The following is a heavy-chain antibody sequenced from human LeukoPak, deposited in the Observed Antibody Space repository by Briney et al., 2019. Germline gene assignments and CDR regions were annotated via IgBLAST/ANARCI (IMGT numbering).Heavy chain of an antibody. CDR1: GYSISSGYY. D-gene: IGHD3-9*01. V-gene: IGHV4-38-2*02. J-gene: IGHJ4*02. CDR2: IFHSGST. Sequence: SETLSLTCTVSGYSISSGYYWGWIRQPPGKGLEWIGSIFHSGSTYHNPSLKSRVTISVDTSKNEFSLKLTSVTAADTAVYYCGRSWEHFDWLSPFDYWGQGTLVTVSS. CDR3: GRSWEHFDWLSPFDY.